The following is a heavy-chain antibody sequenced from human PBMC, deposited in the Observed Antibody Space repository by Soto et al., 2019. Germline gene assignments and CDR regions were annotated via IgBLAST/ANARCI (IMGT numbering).Heavy chain of an antibody. CDR2: ISYDGGNQ. CDR3: ARGPITQTSFIDH. J-gene: IGHJ4*02. CDR1: GFTFSSYP. D-gene: IGHD1-20*01. V-gene: IGHV3-30-3*01. Sequence: LRLSCEASGFTFSSYPMHWVRQAPGKGLEWVTVISYDGGNQYYADSVKGRFTISRDNSKDTLYLQMHSLRSDDTAVYFCARGPITQTSFIDHWGQGTLVTVSS.